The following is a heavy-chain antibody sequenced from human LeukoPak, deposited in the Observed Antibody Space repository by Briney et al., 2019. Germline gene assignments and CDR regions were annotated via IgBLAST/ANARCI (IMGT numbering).Heavy chain of an antibody. CDR3: ARDLDLRYCSIATCSGNWFDP. D-gene: IGHD2-2*01. CDR2: IYPSGNT. J-gene: IGHJ5*02. Sequence: ASETLSLTCTVSGASINTYSWTWIRQPAGKGLEWIGRIYPSGNTNYSPSLKSRLTMSTDTSKSQFSLNQSSVTAADTAVYYCARDLDLRYCSIATCSGNWFDPWGQGTLVTVSS. V-gene: IGHV4-4*07. CDR1: GASINTYS.